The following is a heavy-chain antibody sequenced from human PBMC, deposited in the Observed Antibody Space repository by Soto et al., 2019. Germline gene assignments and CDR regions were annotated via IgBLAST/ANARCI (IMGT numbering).Heavy chain of an antibody. V-gene: IGHV3-23*01. D-gene: IGHD3-16*01. CDR1: GFTFSSYA. CDR3: ARDQDGYAIFDY. J-gene: IGHJ4*02. Sequence: GGSLRLSCAASGFTFSSYAMTWVRQAPGQGLEWVSSISRNGAGTFYADSVKGRYLISRDSSKSTLYLQMNSLRVEDTALYYCARDQDGYAIFDYWGQGTLVTVS. CDR2: ISRNGAGT.